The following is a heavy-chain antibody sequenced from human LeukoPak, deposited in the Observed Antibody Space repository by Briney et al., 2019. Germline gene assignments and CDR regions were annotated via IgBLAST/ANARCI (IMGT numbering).Heavy chain of an antibody. Sequence: SETLSLTCTVSGGSISSHYWSWIRQPPGKGLEWIGYIYYSGSTNYNPSLKGRVTISVDTSKNQFSLKLSSVTAADTAVYYCARGYYGSGSSDYWGQGTLVTVSS. CDR2: IYYSGST. V-gene: IGHV4-59*11. J-gene: IGHJ4*02. CDR3: ARGYYGSGSSDY. D-gene: IGHD3-10*01. CDR1: GGSISSHY.